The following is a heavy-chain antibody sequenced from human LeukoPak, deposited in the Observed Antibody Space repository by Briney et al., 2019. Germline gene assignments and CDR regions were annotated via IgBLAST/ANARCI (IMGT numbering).Heavy chain of an antibody. D-gene: IGHD3-3*01. Sequence: GGSLRLSCAASGFTVTYTYMSWVRQTPGKGLEWVSVMYAGDGGAYYADSVKGRFTISRDHSQNMVHLQMNSLRIEDTAVYFCASGKGVYDLAGSTPWGQGTPVSVSS. J-gene: IGHJ5*02. CDR1: GFTVTYTY. CDR3: ASGKGVYDLAGSTP. CDR2: MYAGDGGA. V-gene: IGHV3-66*02.